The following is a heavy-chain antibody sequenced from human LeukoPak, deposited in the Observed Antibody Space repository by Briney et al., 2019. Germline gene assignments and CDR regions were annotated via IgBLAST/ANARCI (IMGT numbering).Heavy chain of an antibody. CDR1: GFTFSGYW. J-gene: IGHJ4*02. CDR3: ARVRGSSSPFDY. CDR2: IKQDGSEK. V-gene: IGHV3-7*01. D-gene: IGHD6-6*01. Sequence: PGGSLRLSCAASGFTFSGYWMSWVRQAPGKGLEWVANIKQDGSEKYYVDSVKGRFTISRDNAKNSLYLQMNSLRAEDTAVYYCARVRGSSSPFDYWGQGTLVTVSS.